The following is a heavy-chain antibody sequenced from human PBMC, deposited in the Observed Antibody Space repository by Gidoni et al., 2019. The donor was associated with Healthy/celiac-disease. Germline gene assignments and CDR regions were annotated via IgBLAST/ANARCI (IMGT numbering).Heavy chain of an antibody. CDR1: GFTFSSYS. CDR3: AREYSSSSIWFDP. J-gene: IGHJ5*02. CDR2: ISSSSSTI. D-gene: IGHD6-6*01. Sequence: EVQLVESGGGLVQPGGSLRLSCAASGFTFSSYSMNWVRQAPGKGLEWVSYISSSSSTIYYADSVKGRFTISRDNAKNSLYLQMNSLRAEDTAVYYCAREYSSSSIWFDPWGQGTLVTVSS. V-gene: IGHV3-48*01.